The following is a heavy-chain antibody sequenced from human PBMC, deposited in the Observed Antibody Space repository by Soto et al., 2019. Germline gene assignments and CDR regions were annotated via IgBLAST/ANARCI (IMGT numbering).Heavy chain of an antibody. CDR1: GGSSSSGDYY. J-gene: IGHJ3*02. CDR3: ARYGGAAFDI. D-gene: IGHD2-21*01. Sequence: SETLSLTCTVSGGSSSSGDYYWSWIRQPPGKGLEWIGYIYYSGSTYYNPSLKSRVTVSVDTSKNQFSLKLSSVTAADTAVYYCARYGGAAFDIWGQGTMVTVSS. CDR2: IYYSGST. V-gene: IGHV4-30-4*01.